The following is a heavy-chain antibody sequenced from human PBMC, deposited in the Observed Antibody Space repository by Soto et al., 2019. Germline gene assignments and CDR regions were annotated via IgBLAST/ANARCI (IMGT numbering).Heavy chain of an antibody. CDR2: IDPSDSYT. D-gene: IGHD6-6*01. V-gene: IGHV5-10-1*01. J-gene: IGHJ6*02. CDR1: GYSFTSYW. CDR3: ASGGAARDYYGMDV. Sequence: GESLKISCKGSGYSFTSYWISWVRQMPGKGLEWMGRIDPSDSYTNYIPSFQGHVTISADKSISTAYLQWSSLKASDTAMSYCASGGAARDYYGMDVWGQGTTVTVSS.